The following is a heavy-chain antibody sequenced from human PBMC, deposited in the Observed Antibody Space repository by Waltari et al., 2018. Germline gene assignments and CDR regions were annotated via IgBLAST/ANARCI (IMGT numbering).Heavy chain of an antibody. J-gene: IGHJ4*02. D-gene: IGHD4-17*01. CDR3: AKGPTVTTWGGY. Sequence: QVQLVESGGGVVQPGGSLRLSCAASGFTFSSYGMHWVRQAPGKGLEWVAVIRYDGSNKYYADSVKGRFTISRDNSKNTLYLQMNSLRAEDTAVYYCAKGPTVTTWGGYWGQGTLVTVSS. CDR2: IRYDGSNK. CDR1: GFTFSSYG. V-gene: IGHV3-30*02.